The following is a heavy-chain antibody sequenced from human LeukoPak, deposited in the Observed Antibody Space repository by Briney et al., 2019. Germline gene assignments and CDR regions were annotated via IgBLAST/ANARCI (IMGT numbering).Heavy chain of an antibody. D-gene: IGHD5/OR15-5a*01. V-gene: IGHV3-7*05. Sequence: PGGSLRLFCAASGFTLSSYWMSWVRQAPGKGVEWVGNIKQDGSEKYYVVSVKGRFTISRDNAKNSLYLQMNSLRAEDTAVYYCASLSTSFGMDVWGQGTTVTVSS. CDR1: GFTLSSYW. CDR3: ASLSTSFGMDV. J-gene: IGHJ6*02. CDR2: IKQDGSEK.